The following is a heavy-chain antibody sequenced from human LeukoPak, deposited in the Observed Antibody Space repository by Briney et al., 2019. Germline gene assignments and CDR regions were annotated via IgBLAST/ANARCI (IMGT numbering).Heavy chain of an antibody. J-gene: IGHJ1*01. CDR2: INPNSGGT. V-gene: IGHV1-2*06. CDR3: ASPSGSYSEYFQH. D-gene: IGHD1-26*01. CDR1: GYTFTGYY. Sequence: ASVKVSCKASGYTFTGYYMHWVRQAPGQGLEWMGRINPNSGGTNYAQKFQGRVTVTRDTSISTAYMELSRLRSDDTAVYYCASPSGSYSEYFQHWGQGTLVTVSS.